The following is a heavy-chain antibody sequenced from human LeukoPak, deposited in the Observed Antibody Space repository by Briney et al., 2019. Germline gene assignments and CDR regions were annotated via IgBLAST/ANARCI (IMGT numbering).Heavy chain of an antibody. CDR3: ARVIVGAIYYFDY. Sequence: SETLSLTCTVSGYSISSGYYWGWIRQPPGKGLEWIGSIYHSGSTYYNPSLKSRVTISVDTSKNQFSLKLSSVTAADTAVYYCARVIVGAIYYFDYWGQGTLVTVPS. D-gene: IGHD1-26*01. CDR2: IYHSGST. V-gene: IGHV4-38-2*02. J-gene: IGHJ4*02. CDR1: GYSISSGYY.